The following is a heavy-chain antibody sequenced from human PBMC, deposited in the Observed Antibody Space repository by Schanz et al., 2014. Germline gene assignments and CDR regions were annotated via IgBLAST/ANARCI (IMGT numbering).Heavy chain of an antibody. Sequence: QVQLVESGGGVVQPGGSLRLSCAASGFRLSTYGMHWVRQAPGKGLEWVAFIGHDGSDKFYADSVKGRFTISRENSKNTLYLQMNSLRTEDTAGYFCATSYDTSGYSGFDYWGQGTLVTVSS. V-gene: IGHV3-30*02. CDR3: ATSYDTSGYSGFDY. CDR2: IGHDGSDK. J-gene: IGHJ4*02. D-gene: IGHD3-22*01. CDR1: GFRLSTYG.